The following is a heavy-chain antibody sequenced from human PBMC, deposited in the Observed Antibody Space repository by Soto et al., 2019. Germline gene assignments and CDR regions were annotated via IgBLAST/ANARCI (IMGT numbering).Heavy chain of an antibody. CDR2: ISGSGSTI. Sequence: LRLSCAASGFTFSGYEMNWVRQAPGKGLEWVSYISGSGSTIYYADSVKGRFTISRDNAKDSLYPQMNSLRAEDTAVYYCAREVVVFGVIIPTPMDVWGQGTTVTVPS. CDR1: GFTFSGYE. V-gene: IGHV3-48*03. J-gene: IGHJ6*02. D-gene: IGHD3-22*01. CDR3: AREVVVFGVIIPTPMDV.